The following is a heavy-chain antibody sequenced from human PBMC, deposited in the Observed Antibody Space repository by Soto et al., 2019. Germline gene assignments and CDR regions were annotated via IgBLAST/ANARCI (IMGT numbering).Heavy chain of an antibody. D-gene: IGHD1-26*01. CDR1: GFTFSSYA. CDR2: ISGSGGST. J-gene: IGHJ4*02. Sequence: GGSLRLSCAASGFTFSSYAMSWVRQAPGKGLEWVSAISGSGGSTYYADSVKGRFNISRDNSKNTLYLQMNSLRAEDTAVYYCAKDSIVGATLTPFYFDFWGQGTLVTVSS. V-gene: IGHV3-23*01. CDR3: AKDSIVGATLTPFYFDF.